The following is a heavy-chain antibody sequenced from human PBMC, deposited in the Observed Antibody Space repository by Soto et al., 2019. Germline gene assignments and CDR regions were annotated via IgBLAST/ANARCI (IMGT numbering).Heavy chain of an antibody. CDR3: ARDGKAASSTYYYGMDV. CDR1: GFTFSSYA. J-gene: IGHJ6*02. V-gene: IGHV3-30-3*01. Sequence: GGSLRLSCAASGFTFSSYAMHWVRQAPGKGLEWVAVISYDGSNKYYADSVKGRFTISRDNSKNMLYLQMNSLRAEDTAVYYCARDGKAASSTYYYGMDVWGQGTTVTVSS. CDR2: ISYDGSNK. D-gene: IGHD2-15*01.